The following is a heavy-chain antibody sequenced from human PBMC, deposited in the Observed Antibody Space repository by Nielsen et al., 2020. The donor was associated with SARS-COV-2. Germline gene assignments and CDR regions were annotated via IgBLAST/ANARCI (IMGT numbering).Heavy chain of an antibody. CDR2: ISRDASDT. V-gene: IGHV3-30*18. CDR1: GFTFNTYA. D-gene: IGHD3-3*01. CDR3: AKDFWSSPNQVGPDY. J-gene: IGHJ4*02. Sequence: SLKISCAASGFTFNTYAMHWVRQAPGKEPEWMPIISRDASDTFYPDSVKGRFTVSRDNSKNTVYLQMNSLRPEDTAVYYCAKDFWSSPNQVGPDYWGQGTLVTVSS.